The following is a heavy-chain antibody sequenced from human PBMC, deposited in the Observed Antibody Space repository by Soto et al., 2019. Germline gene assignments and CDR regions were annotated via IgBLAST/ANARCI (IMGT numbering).Heavy chain of an antibody. CDR3: ASHGITGTWVYYYGMDV. J-gene: IGHJ6*02. V-gene: IGHV1-69*12. CDR2: IIPIFGTA. CDR1: GGTFSSYA. Sequence: QVQLVQSGAEVKKPGSSVKVSCKASGGTFSSYAISWVRQAPGQGLEWMGGIIPIFGTANYAQKFQGRATITADESTSTAYMELSSLRSEDTAVYYCASHGITGTWVYYYGMDVWGQGTTVTVSS. D-gene: IGHD1-7*01.